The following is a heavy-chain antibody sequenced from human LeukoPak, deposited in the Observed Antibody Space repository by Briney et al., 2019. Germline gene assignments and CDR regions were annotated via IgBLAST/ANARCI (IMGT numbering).Heavy chain of an antibody. J-gene: IGHJ4*02. CDR2: IHTSGST. CDR3: ARDQGSGWYSY. Sequence: SETLSLTCIVSGGSIRSYYWSWIRQPAGKGLEWIGRIHTSGSTNYNPSLKSRLTMSVDMSKNQFSLKLSSVTAADTAVYYCARDQGSGWYSYWGQGTLVTVSS. CDR1: GGSIRSYY. D-gene: IGHD6-19*01. V-gene: IGHV4-4*07.